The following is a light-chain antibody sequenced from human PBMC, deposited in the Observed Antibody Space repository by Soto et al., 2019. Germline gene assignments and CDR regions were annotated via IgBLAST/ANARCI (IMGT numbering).Light chain of an antibody. CDR2: TGS. Sequence: DIQMTQATSSVSASVGDRVSITCRAIQGISSWLAWYQQKPGRAPKLLIYTGSSLQSGVPSRFSGTGSGTDFTLTISSLQPEDVATHYCQQAYSFPHTFGGGTKVEIK. CDR1: QGISSW. J-gene: IGKJ4*01. CDR3: QQAYSFPHT. V-gene: IGKV1-12*01.